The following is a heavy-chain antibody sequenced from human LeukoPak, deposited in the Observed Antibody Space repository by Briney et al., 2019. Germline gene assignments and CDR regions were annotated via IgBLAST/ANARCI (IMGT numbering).Heavy chain of an antibody. CDR2: INHSGST. CDR3: ARYYYMDV. V-gene: IGHV4-39*07. Sequence: SETLSLTCTVSGGSISSSSYYWGWIRQPPGKGLEWIGEINHSGSTNYNPSLKSRVTISVDTSKNQFSLKLSSVTAADTAVYYCARYYYMDVWGKGTTVTVSS. CDR1: GGSISSSSYY. J-gene: IGHJ6*03.